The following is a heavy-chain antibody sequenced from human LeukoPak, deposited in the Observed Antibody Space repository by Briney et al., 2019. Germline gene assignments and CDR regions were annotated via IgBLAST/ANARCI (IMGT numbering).Heavy chain of an antibody. D-gene: IGHD3-16*01. CDR3: ARGARYVLPHY. J-gene: IGHJ4*02. Sequence: PSETLSLTCAVYGGSFSGYYWSWIRQHPGKGLEWIGYIYYSGSTYYNLSLKSRVTISVDTSKNQFSLKLSSVTAADTAVYYCARGARYVLPHYWGQGTLVTVSS. CDR2: IYYSGST. CDR1: GGSFSGYY. V-gene: IGHV4-31*11.